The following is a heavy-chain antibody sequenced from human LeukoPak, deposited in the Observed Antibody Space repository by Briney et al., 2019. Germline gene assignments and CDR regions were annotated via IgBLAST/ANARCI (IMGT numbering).Heavy chain of an antibody. CDR3: ARKRGVGVDTNAFDM. CDR2: INANNDGS. D-gene: IGHD3-3*01. Sequence: ASVKVSCKASGYTITGYYMHWVRQAPGQVLEWMGWINANNDGSVYAQKFQGRVTMTRDTSINTAYMELSRLRSDDTAVYYCARKRGVGVDTNAFDMWGQGTMVTVSS. CDR1: GYTITGYY. V-gene: IGHV1-2*02. J-gene: IGHJ3*02.